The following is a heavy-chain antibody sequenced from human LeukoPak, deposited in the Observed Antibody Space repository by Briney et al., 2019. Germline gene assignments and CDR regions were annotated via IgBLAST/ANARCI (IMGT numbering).Heavy chain of an antibody. D-gene: IGHD2-15*01. Sequence: ASVKVSCKASGYTFTSYGISWVRQAPGQGLEWMGWISAYNGNTNYAQKLQGRVTMTTDTSTSTAYMELRSLRSGDTAVYYCARKLGYCSGGSCYLCDYWGQGTLVTVSS. CDR1: GYTFTSYG. V-gene: IGHV1-18*01. J-gene: IGHJ4*02. CDR2: ISAYNGNT. CDR3: ARKLGYCSGGSCYLCDY.